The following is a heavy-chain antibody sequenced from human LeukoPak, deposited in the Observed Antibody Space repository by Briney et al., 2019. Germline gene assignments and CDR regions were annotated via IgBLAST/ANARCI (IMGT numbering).Heavy chain of an antibody. D-gene: IGHD6-6*01. CDR2: IWYDGSNK. V-gene: IGHV3-33*06. CDR3: AKERVMAARRVRWNYFDY. Sequence: PGGSLRLSCAASGFTFSSYGMHWVRQAPGKGLEWVAVIWYDGSNKYCADSVKGRFTISRDNSKNTLYLQMNSLRAEDTAVYYCAKERVMAARRVRWNYFDYWGQGTLVTVSS. J-gene: IGHJ4*02. CDR1: GFTFSSYG.